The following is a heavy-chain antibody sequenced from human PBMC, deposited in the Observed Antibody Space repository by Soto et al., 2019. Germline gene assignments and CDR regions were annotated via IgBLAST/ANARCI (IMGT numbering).Heavy chain of an antibody. D-gene: IGHD3-16*01. Sequence: QVQLVQSGAEVKKPGASVKVSCKASGYTFTSYDINWVRQATGQGLEWMGWMNPNSGNTGYAQKXXGXVXXTRXTXIXXXXMXLSSLRSXXXXVYYCAREGVRGMDVWGQGTTVTVSS. CDR2: MNPNSGNT. V-gene: IGHV1-8*01. J-gene: IGHJ6*02. CDR1: GYTFTSYD. CDR3: AREGVRGMDV.